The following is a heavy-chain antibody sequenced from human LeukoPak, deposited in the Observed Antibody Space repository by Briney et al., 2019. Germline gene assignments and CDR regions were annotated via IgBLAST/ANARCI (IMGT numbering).Heavy chain of an antibody. V-gene: IGHV4-34*01. Sequence: SETLSLTCAVYGGSFSGYYWSWIRQPPGKGLEWIGEINHSGSTNYNPSLKSRVTISVDTSKNQFSLKLSSVTAADTAGYYCAGFCSSTSCFGDYWGQGTLVTVSS. CDR3: AGFCSSTSCFGDY. D-gene: IGHD2-2*01. CDR1: GGSFSGYY. CDR2: INHSGST. J-gene: IGHJ4*02.